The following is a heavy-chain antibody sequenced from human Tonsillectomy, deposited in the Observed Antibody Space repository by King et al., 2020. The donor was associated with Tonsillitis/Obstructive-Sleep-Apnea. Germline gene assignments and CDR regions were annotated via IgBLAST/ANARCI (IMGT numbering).Heavy chain of an antibody. Sequence: QLQESGPGLVKPSETLSLTCTVSDGSISSSSYYWGWIRQPPGKGLEWIGSIYYSGSTYYNPSLKSRVTISVDTSKNQFSLKLSSVTAADTAVYYCASLMTTEEYFQHWGQGTLVTVSS. CDR2: IYYSGST. J-gene: IGHJ1*01. CDR3: ASLMTTEEYFQH. D-gene: IGHD4-11*01. CDR1: DGSISSSSYY. V-gene: IGHV4-39*01.